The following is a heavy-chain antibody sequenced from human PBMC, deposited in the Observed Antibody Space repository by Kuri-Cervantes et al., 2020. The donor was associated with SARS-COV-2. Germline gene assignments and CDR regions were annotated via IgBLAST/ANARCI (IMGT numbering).Heavy chain of an antibody. D-gene: IGHD2-2*01. Sequence: GGSLRLSCAASGFAFSSYVLHWVRRAPGKGPEWVSAIGTGGDTYYADSVMGRFTISRDNAKKSLYLQMSSLRSEDTAVYYCARAGVTSSRDYWGQGTLVTVSS. V-gene: IGHV3-47*02. CDR2: IGTGGDT. CDR3: ARAGVTSSRDY. CDR1: GFAFSSYV. J-gene: IGHJ4*02.